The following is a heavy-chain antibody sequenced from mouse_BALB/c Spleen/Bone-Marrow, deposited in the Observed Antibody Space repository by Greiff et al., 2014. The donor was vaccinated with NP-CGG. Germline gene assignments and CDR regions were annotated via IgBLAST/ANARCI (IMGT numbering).Heavy chain of an antibody. CDR2: INPYNGDT. D-gene: IGHD2-3*01. CDR1: GYSFTGYF. V-gene: IGHV1-20*02. Sequence: VQLQQSGPGLVKPGASVKISCKASGYSFTGYFMNWVMQSHGKGLEWIGRINPYNGDTFYNQKFKGKATLTVDKSSSTAHMELRSRASEDSAVYYCARGGLLRAMDYWGQGTSVTVSS. CDR3: ARGGLLRAMDY. J-gene: IGHJ4*01.